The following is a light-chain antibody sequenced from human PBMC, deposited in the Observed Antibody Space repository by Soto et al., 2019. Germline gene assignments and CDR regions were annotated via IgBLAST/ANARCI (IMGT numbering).Light chain of an antibody. Sequence: DIQMTQSPSTLSASVGDRVTITCRASQGISSWLAWYQQKPGKAPKLLIYDASSLESGVPSRFSGSGSGTEFTLTTSSLQPDDFATYYCQQYNTTFGQGTKVDIK. J-gene: IGKJ2*01. CDR2: DAS. CDR1: QGISSW. V-gene: IGKV1-5*01. CDR3: QQYNTT.